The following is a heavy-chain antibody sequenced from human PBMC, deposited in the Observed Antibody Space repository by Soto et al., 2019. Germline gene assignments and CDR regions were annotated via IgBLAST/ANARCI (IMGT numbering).Heavy chain of an antibody. V-gene: IGHV1-69*01. D-gene: IGHD2-21*02. CDR3: AERYCGGDCPKHYYYYYGMDV. CDR2: IIPIFGTA. Sequence: QVQLVQSGAEVKKPGSSVKVSCKASGGTFSSYAISWVRQAPGQGLEWMGGIIPIFGTANYAQKFQGRVTITADESTSTAYMELSSLRSEDTAVYYCAERYCGGDCPKHYYYYYGMDVWGQGTTVTVSS. J-gene: IGHJ6*02. CDR1: GGTFSSYA.